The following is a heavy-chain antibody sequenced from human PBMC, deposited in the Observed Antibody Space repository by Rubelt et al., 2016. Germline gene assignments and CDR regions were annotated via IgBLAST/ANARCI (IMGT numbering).Heavy chain of an antibody. D-gene: IGHD3-3*01. CDR3: ARATDFWSGYYGMDV. J-gene: IGHJ6*02. Sequence: RGLDWVSSISSSSDYIYYADSLKGRFTISRDNAKNTLYLQMNSLRAEDTAIYYCARATDFWSGYYGMDVWGQGTTVTVSS. V-gene: IGHV3-21*01. CDR2: ISSSSDYI.